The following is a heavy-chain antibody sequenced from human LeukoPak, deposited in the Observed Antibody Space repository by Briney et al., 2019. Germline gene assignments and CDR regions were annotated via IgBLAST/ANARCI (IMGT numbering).Heavy chain of an antibody. V-gene: IGHV1-2*02. Sequence: ASVKVSRKASGYTFTGYYMHWVRQAPGQGLEWMGWINPNSGGTNYAQKFQGRVTMTRDTSISTAYMELSRLRSDDTAVYYCARDLGSYGSGSYYRDYWGQGTLVTVSS. CDR2: INPNSGGT. CDR3: ARDLGSYGSGSYYRDY. D-gene: IGHD3-10*01. CDR1: GYTFTGYY. J-gene: IGHJ4*02.